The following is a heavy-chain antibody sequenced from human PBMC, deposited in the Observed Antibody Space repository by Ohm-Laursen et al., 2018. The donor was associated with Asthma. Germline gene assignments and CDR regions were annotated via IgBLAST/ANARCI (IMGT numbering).Heavy chain of an antibody. D-gene: IGHD3-10*01. CDR3: ARVGRGEGYYFDY. J-gene: IGHJ4*02. V-gene: IGHV3-72*01. CDR1: GFTFSDHY. CDR2: TRNKANSYTT. Sequence: GSLRLSCTASGFTFSDHYMDWVRQAPGKGLEWVGRTRNKANSYTTEYAASVKGRFTISRDDSKNSLYLQMNSLKTEDTAVYYCARVGRGEGYYFDYWGQGTLVTVSS.